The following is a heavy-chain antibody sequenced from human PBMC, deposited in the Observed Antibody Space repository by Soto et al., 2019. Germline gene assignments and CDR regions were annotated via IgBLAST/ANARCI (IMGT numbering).Heavy chain of an antibody. CDR1: GFMFGSYW. Sequence: EVQLVESGGGLVQPGGSLRLSCTASGFMFGSYWMTWVRHVPGKGLQWVANIKRDGSEKDYVDFVKGRFTISRDNADNSVFLDKKNQSVDDMATYYWARVRATDYEIDYWGQGALFTVTS. CDR3: ARVRATDYEIDY. J-gene: IGHJ4*02. CDR2: IKRDGSEK. V-gene: IGHV3-7*01. D-gene: IGHD4-17*01.